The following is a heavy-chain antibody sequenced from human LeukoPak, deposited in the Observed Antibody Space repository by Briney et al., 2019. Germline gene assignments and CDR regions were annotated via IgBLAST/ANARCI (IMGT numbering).Heavy chain of an antibody. J-gene: IGHJ6*03. CDR1: GGSISGYC. CDR2: RCFSGST. CDR3: ARHWELLEGDYYYYYMDV. D-gene: IGHD1-26*01. V-gene: IGHV4-59*08. Sequence: SETLSLTCTVSGGSISGYCWSWIRQSPKKGLEWLGYRCFSGSTRYNLSLKSRLTMAVDTSKNQFSLKLSSVTAADTAVYYCARHWELLEGDYYYYYMDVWGKGTTVTVSS.